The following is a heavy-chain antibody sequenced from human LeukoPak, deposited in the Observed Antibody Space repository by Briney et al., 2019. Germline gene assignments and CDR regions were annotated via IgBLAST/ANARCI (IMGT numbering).Heavy chain of an antibody. J-gene: IGHJ4*02. V-gene: IGHV1-2*02. CDR1: GYTFTGYY. D-gene: IGHD2-2*02. CDR3: ARDPCSSSTCDTGLFDY. Sequence: GASVKVSCKASGYTFTGYYMHRVRQAPGQGLEWMGWINPNSGGTNYAQKFQGRVTMTRDTSISTAYMELSRLRSDDTAVYYCARDPCSSSTCDTGLFDYWGQGTLVTVSS. CDR2: INPNSGGT.